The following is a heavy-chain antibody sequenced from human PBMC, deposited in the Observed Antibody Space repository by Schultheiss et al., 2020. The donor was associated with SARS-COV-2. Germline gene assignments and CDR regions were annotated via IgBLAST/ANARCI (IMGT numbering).Heavy chain of an antibody. CDR1: GGSISSSSYY. J-gene: IGHJ5*02. Sequence: SETLSLTCTVSGGSISSSSYYWGWIRQPAGKGLEWVGSIYYSGSTYYNPSLKSRVTISVDTSKNQFSLKLSSVTAADTAVYYCARDRGQLGWFDPWGQGTLVTVSS. V-gene: IGHV4-39*07. D-gene: IGHD6-6*01. CDR2: IYYSGST. CDR3: ARDRGQLGWFDP.